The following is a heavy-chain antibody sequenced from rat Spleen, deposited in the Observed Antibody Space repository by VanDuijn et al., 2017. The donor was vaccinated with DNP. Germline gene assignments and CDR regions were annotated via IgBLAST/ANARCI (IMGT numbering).Heavy chain of an antibody. CDR2: ISSGGST. D-gene: IGHD1-3*01. Sequence: VQKPPGKGLEWIAAISSGGSTYYNPAVKSRLSILRDTSKSQVFLKMNSLQPEDTGTYYCVRQIKYGSYGYWGQGVTVTVSS. CDR3: VRQIKYGSYGY. V-gene: IGHV2S8*01. J-gene: IGHJ2*01.